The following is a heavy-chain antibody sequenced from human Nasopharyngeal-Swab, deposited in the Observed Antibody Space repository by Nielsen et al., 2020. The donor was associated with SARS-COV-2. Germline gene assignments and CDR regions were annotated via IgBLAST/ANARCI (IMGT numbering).Heavy chain of an antibody. CDR3: ATWMTAHFDY. CDR1: GFIVSSTY. D-gene: IGHD5-18*01. J-gene: IGHJ4*02. CDR2: DYDGVRT. Sequence: GESLKISCAVSGFIVSSTYMSWARQAPGQGLEWVSTVDYDGVRTHYADSVEGRFIISRDNSKNTVYLQIKSLGVEDAAVYYCATWMTAHFDYWGQGTLVT. V-gene: IGHV3-53*01.